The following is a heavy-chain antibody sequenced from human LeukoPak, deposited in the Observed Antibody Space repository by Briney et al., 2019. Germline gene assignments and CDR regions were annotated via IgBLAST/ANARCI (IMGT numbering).Heavy chain of an antibody. Sequence: SVKVSCKASGGTFSSYAISWVRQAPGQGLEWMGGIIPIFGTANYAQKFQGKVTITADESTSTAYMELSSLRSEDTAVYYCARDGGSDYDFWSGYYWWGQGTLVTVSS. CDR1: GGTFSSYA. V-gene: IGHV1-69*13. D-gene: IGHD3-3*01. J-gene: IGHJ4*02. CDR2: IIPIFGTA. CDR3: ARDGGSDYDFWSGYYW.